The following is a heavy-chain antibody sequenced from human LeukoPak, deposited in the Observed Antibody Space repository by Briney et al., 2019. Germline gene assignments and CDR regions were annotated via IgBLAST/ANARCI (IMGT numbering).Heavy chain of an antibody. Sequence: GGSLRLSCKASGFSFGDHAMSWVRQAPGKGLEWVGLIRSNAYGGTTEYAASVRGRFTISRDDSTTVVYLQMNSLNTDDTAVYYCTRDGYSLLTGSVPHYYYGMDVWGQGTTVTVFS. CDR3: TRDGYSLLTGSVPHYYYGMDV. J-gene: IGHJ6*02. V-gene: IGHV3-49*04. D-gene: IGHD1-20*01. CDR2: IRSNAYGGTT. CDR1: GFSFGDHA.